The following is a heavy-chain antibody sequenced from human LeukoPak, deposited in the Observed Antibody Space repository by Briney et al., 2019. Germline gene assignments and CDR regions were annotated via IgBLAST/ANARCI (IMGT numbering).Heavy chain of an antibody. CDR3: ARLGDGSAAYYYYYIDV. CDR1: GYRFTSYW. V-gene: IGHV5-51*01. J-gene: IGHJ6*03. Sequence: GASLEISFKGSGYRFTSYWIGWVRPMPGKGMEWMGIIYPGDSDTRYSPSFQGQVTISADKSISTAYLQWSSLKASDTAMYYCARLGDGSAAYYYYYIDVWGKGTTVTVSS. D-gene: IGHD3-10*01. CDR2: IYPGDSDT.